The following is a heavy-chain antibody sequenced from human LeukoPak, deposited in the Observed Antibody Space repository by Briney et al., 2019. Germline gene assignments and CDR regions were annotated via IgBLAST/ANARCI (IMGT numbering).Heavy chain of an antibody. D-gene: IGHD3-10*01. J-gene: IGHJ4*02. CDR3: AKGYDYRSGAGSFDY. CDR2: ISYDGNNK. Sequence: AGGSLRLSCAASGLTFSSYNMHWVRQAPGKGLKGVAVISYDGNNKYYADSVKGRFTISRDNSKNTLYLQMNGLRAEDTAVYYCAKGYDYRSGAGSFDYWGQGTLVTVSS. CDR1: GLTFSSYN. V-gene: IGHV3-30*18.